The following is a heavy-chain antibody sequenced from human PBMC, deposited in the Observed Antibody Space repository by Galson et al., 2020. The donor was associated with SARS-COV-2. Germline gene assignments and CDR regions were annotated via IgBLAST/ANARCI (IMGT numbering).Heavy chain of an antibody. CDR2: INPSTGGT. CDR3: ARDLYSGGSNWFDP. D-gene: IGHD1-26*01. Sequence: ASVKVSCKTSGYSFTGYYMHWVRQAPGQGLEWMGRINPSTGGTNLAQRFQGRVTMTRDTSISTAYMELSSLRSDDTAVYYCARDLYSGGSNWFDPWGQGTLVTVSS. J-gene: IGHJ5*02. V-gene: IGHV1-2*06. CDR1: GYSFTGYY.